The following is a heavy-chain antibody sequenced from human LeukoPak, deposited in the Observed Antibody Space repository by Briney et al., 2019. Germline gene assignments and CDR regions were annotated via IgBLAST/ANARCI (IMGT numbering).Heavy chain of an antibody. CDR3: STVPLEGSGSLLWFDP. J-gene: IGHJ5*02. D-gene: IGHD3-10*01. CDR2: FDPEDGET. Sequence: ASVKVSCKVSRYTLTELSMHWVRQAPGKGLEWMGGFDPEDGETIYAQKFQGRVTMTEDTSTDTAYMELSSLRSEETAVYYCSTVPLEGSGSLLWFDPWGQGTLVTVSS. CDR1: RYTLTELS. V-gene: IGHV1-24*01.